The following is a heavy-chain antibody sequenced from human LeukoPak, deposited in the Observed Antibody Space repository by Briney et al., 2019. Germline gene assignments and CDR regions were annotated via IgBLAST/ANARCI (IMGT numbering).Heavy chain of an antibody. Sequence: GGSLRLSCAASGFTFSSYAMSWVRQAPGKGLEWVSAISGSGGSTYYADSVKGRFTISRDNSKNTLYLQMYSLRAEDMAVYYCAKVRRLLFFDYWGQGTLVTVSS. J-gene: IGHJ4*02. CDR1: GFTFSSYA. D-gene: IGHD3-10*01. V-gene: IGHV3-23*01. CDR2: ISGSGGST. CDR3: AKVRRLLFFDY.